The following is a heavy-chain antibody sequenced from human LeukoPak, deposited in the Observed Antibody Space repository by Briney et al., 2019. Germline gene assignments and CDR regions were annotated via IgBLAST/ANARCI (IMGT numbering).Heavy chain of an antibody. CDR2: ISSSSSYI. CDR3: ARDGHGDYDFDY. J-gene: IGHJ4*02. CDR1: GFTFSSYS. V-gene: IGHV3-21*01. D-gene: IGHD4-17*01. Sequence: PGGSLRLFCAASGFTFSSYSMNWVRQAPGKGLEWVSSISSSSSYIYYADSVKGRFTISRDNAKNSLYLQMNSLRAEDTAVYYCARDGHGDYDFDYWGQGTLVTVS.